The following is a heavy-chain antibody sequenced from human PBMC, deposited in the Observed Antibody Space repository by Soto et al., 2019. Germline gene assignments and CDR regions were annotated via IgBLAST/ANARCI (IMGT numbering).Heavy chain of an antibody. D-gene: IGHD2-8*01. V-gene: IGHV5-10-1*01. CDR2: IDPSDSYT. CDR1: GYSFTSYW. Sequence: GESLKISCKVSGYSFTSYWISCVRQMPGKGLEWMGRIDPSDSYTNYSPSFQGHVTISADKSISTAYLQWSSLKASDTAMYYCARDGRDIVLMVYAARSDYYYGMDVWGQGTTVTVS. J-gene: IGHJ6*02. CDR3: ARDGRDIVLMVYAARSDYYYGMDV.